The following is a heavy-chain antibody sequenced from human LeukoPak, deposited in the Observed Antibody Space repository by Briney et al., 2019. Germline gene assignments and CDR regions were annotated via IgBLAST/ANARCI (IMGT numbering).Heavy chain of an antibody. D-gene: IGHD5-18*01. CDR3: AKKDTAMVRYYYYGMDV. CDR2: ISGSGGST. V-gene: IGHV3-23*01. J-gene: IGHJ6*02. CDR1: GFTFSSYA. Sequence: GGSLRLSCAASGFTFSSYAMSWVRQAPGKGLEWVSAISGSGGSTYYADSVKGRFTISRDNSKNTLYPQMNSLRAEDTAVYYCAKKDTAMVRYYYYGMDVWGQGTTVTVSS.